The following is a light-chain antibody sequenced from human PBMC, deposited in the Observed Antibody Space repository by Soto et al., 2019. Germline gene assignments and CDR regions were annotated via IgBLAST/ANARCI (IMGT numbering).Light chain of an antibody. CDR1: QSISNY. V-gene: IGKV1-39*01. J-gene: IGKJ3*01. CDR2: AAS. CDR3: KRSYTTLVN. Sequence: DIQMTQSPSSLSASVGDRVTITCRASQSISNYLNWYQQKPGKAPKLLIYAASSLQSGVPSRFRGSVSASHFTRTISSLQPEDLATYSRKRSYTTLVNFGPGTKVDI.